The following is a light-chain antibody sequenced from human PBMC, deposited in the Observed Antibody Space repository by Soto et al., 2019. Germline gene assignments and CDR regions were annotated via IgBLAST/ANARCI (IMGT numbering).Light chain of an antibody. V-gene: IGKV1-5*01. CDR3: QQLRSYTST. CDR2: DAS. CDR1: QSIGSS. Sequence: DIQIAQSPATLAASGGDRVTITCRASQSIGSSLAWYQQNPGKDPKILIFDASSLERGVPSRFSGSGSGTDFDLTITRLQAEDFATYCCQQLRSYTSTFGEGTQVEIK. J-gene: IGKJ4*01.